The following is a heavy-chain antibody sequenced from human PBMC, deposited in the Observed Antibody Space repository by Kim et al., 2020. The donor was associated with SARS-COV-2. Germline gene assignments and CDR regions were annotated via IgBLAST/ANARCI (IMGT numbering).Heavy chain of an antibody. CDR3: ARKDGLDY. J-gene: IGHJ4*02. Sequence: NGNTNYAQKLQGRVTMTTDTSTSTAYMELRSLRSDDTAVYYCARKDGLDYWGQGTLVTVSS. D-gene: IGHD2-15*01. CDR2: NGNT. V-gene: IGHV1-18*01.